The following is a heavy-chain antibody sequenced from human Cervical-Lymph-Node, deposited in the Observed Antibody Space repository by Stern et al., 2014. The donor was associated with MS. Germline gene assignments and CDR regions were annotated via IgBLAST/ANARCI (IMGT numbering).Heavy chain of an antibody. CDR2: ISYDGSNK. V-gene: IGHV3-30*18. Sequence: VQLVESGGGVVQPGRSLRLSCAASGFTFSSYGMHWVRQAPGKGLEWVAVISYDGSNKYYAHTVKGRFTISRDNSKNTLYLQMNSLRAEDTAVYYCAKDAYGGNSGDYFDYWGQGTLVTVSS. CDR3: AKDAYGGNSGDYFDY. D-gene: IGHD4-23*01. J-gene: IGHJ4*02. CDR1: GFTFSSYG.